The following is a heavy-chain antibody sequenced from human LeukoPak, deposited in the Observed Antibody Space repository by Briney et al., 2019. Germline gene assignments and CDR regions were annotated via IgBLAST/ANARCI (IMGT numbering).Heavy chain of an antibody. CDR3: ARDRFYGSGSYAHFDY. CDR1: GFTFNSYE. V-gene: IGHV3-48*03. Sequence: GGSLRLSCAASGFTFNSYEMNWVRQAPGEVLEWVSYISSSGGTINYADSVKGRFTISRDNAKNSLYLQMNSLRVEDTAVYYCARDRFYGSGSYAHFDYWGQGTLVTVSS. J-gene: IGHJ4*02. D-gene: IGHD3-10*01. CDR2: ISSSGGTI.